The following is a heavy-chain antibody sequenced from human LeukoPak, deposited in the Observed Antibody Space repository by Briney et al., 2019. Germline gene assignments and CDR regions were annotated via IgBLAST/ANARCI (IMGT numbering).Heavy chain of an antibody. J-gene: IGHJ4*02. Sequence: PGGSLRLSCAASGFTVSSNYMSWVRQAPGKGLEWVSVIYSGGSTHYADSVKGRFTISRHNSKNTLYLQMNSLRAEDTAVYYCARDSGLASSGYFHYWGQGTLVTVSS. V-gene: IGHV3-53*04. D-gene: IGHD3-22*01. CDR2: IYSGGST. CDR3: ARDSGLASSGYFHY. CDR1: GFTVSSNY.